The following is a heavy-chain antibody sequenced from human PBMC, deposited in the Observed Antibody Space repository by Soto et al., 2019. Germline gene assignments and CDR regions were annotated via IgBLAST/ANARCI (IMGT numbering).Heavy chain of an antibody. Sequence: EGQLLESGGGLVQPGGSLRLSCVASGFTFKNFAMTWVRQAPGKGMEWVSAIGGSGSSANYADSVKGRFTVSRDDSKSTLYLQMSGLRVDDTALYYCAKDAVAYNGEWDWFDLCGQGTLVTVSS. CDR3: AKDAVAYNGEWDWFDL. CDR2: IGGSGSSA. J-gene: IGHJ5*02. V-gene: IGHV3-23*01. D-gene: IGHD3-10*01. CDR1: GFTFKNFA.